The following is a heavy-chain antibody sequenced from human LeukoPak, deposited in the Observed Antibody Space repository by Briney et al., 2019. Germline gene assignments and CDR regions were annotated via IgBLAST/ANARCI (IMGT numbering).Heavy chain of an antibody. CDR3: AKDISPTPLYMDV. J-gene: IGHJ6*03. CDR2: ISWNSGTI. CDR1: GFIFDDHA. Sequence: GGSLRLSCAASGFIFDDHAMHWVRQAPGKGLEWVSSISWNSGTIAYADSVQGRFTISRDKAKNSLYLQMNSLRAEDTALYYCAKDISPTPLYMDVWGKGTTVTISS. V-gene: IGHV3-9*01.